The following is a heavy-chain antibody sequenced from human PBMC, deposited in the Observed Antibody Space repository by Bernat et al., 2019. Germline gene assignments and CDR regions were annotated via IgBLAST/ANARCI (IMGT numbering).Heavy chain of an antibody. J-gene: IGHJ4*02. D-gene: IGHD7-27*01. V-gene: IGHV1-2*06. CDR3: ARGLTGADY. Sequence: QVQLVQSGAEVKKPGASVKVSCKASGYTFSGYYMHWVRQAPGQGLEWMGRINPNSGGTNYAQSFQGRDTMTRDTSSSTAYMEVSRLRSDDTAVYYCARGLTGADYLGQGTLVTVSS. CDR2: INPNSGGT. CDR1: GYTFSGYY.